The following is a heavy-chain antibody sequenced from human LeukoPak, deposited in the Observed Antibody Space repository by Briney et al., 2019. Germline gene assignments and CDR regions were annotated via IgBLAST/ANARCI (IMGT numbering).Heavy chain of an antibody. CDR3: ARDDSDMTPCDY. CDR2: ISAYNGNT. V-gene: IGHV1-18*04. CDR1: GYTFTSYG. D-gene: IGHD2-15*01. J-gene: IGHJ4*02. Sequence: ASVKVSCKASGYTFTSYGISWVRQAPGQGLEWMGWISAYNGNTNYARKLQGRVAMTTDTSTSTAYMELRSLRSDDTAVYYCARDDSDMTPCDYWGQGTLVTVSS.